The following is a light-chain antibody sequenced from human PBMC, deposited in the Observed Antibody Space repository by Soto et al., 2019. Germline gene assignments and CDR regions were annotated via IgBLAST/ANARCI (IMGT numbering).Light chain of an antibody. CDR2: AAS. CDR1: QGIGND. CDR3: QQYNSYPLT. V-gene: IGKV1-17*01. J-gene: IGKJ4*01. Sequence: DIQMTQSPSSLSASVGDRVTITCRASQGIGNDLGWYQQKPGKAPKRLIYAASSLQSGVPSRFSGSESGTEFTLTISILQPEDFATYYCQQYNSYPLTFGGGTKVEV.